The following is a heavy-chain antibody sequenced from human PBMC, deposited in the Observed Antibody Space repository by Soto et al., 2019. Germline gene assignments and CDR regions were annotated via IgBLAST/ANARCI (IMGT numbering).Heavy chain of an antibody. CDR1: GFTFSSNG. CDR3: ASPGGLSMGLNY. J-gene: IGHJ4*02. V-gene: IGHV3-33*03. Sequence: QVHLVESGGGVVQPGRSLRLFCAASGFTFSSNGMHWVRQAPGMGLEWVAVIWYDESNKYYVESVEGRFTISRDNSKNTLYLQMNSLKAEDTAVYYCASPGGLSMGLNYWGQGTLVTVSS. CDR2: IWYDESNK. D-gene: IGHD3-16*01.